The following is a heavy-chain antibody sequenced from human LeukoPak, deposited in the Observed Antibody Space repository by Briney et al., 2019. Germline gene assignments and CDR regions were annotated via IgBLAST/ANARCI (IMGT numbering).Heavy chain of an antibody. CDR2: FDPEDGET. V-gene: IGHV1-24*01. CDR3: ATALPTVTPFDY. Sequence: ASVKVSCKVSGYTLTELSMHWVRQAPGKGLEWMGGFDPEDGETIYAQKFQGRVTMTEDTSTDTAYMELSSLRSEDTAVYYCATALPTVTPFDYWGQGTLVTVSS. D-gene: IGHD4-17*01. CDR1: GYTLTELS. J-gene: IGHJ4*02.